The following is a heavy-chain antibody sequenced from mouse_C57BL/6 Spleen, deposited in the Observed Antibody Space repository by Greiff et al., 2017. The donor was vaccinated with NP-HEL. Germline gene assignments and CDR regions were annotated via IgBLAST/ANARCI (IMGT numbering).Heavy chain of an antibody. Sequence: VQLQESGAELVRRGGAGQLSWRGAGWTFTSYGISWVKQRTGQGLEWIGEIYPRSGNTYYNEKFKGKATLTADKSSSTAYMELRSLTSEDSAVYFCAAYYYGSRFADWGQGTLVTVSA. V-gene: IGHV1-81*01. J-gene: IGHJ3*01. CDR3: AAYYYGSRFAD. CDR1: GWTFTSYG. CDR2: IYPRSGNT. D-gene: IGHD1-1*01.